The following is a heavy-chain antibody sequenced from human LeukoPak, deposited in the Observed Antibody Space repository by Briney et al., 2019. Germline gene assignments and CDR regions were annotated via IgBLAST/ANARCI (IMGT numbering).Heavy chain of an antibody. D-gene: IGHD1-14*01. CDR1: GGTFSRRT. CDR2: ITPMFGTS. CDR3: ARDSSEFRSLLFH. J-gene: IGHJ1*01. Sequence: SVKVSCKASGGTFSRRTISWVRQSPGQGLEWMGGITPMFGTSNYAQKFRGRVTITADESTSTAYVELSSLRSEDTAVYYCARDSSEFRSLLFHWGQSTLVTVSS. V-gene: IGHV1-69*13.